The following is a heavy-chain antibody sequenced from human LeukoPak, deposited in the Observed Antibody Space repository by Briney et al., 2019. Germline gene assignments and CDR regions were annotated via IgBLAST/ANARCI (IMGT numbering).Heavy chain of an antibody. CDR2: ISYDGSNK. CDR1: GFTFSSYA. D-gene: IGHD3-16*01. V-gene: IGHV3-30*04. CDR3: ASPLGEAIFH. J-gene: IGHJ4*02. Sequence: GGSLRLSCAASGFTFSSYAMHWVRQAPGKGLEWVAVISYDGSNKHYADSVKGRFTSSRDNAKNSLYLQLNSLRAEDTAVYYCASPLGEAIFHWGQGTLVTVSS.